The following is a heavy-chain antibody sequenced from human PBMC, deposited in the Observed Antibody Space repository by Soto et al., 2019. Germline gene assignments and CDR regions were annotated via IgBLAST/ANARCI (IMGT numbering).Heavy chain of an antibody. CDR2: IYYTGST. Sequence: PSETLSLTCTVSGGSVSSYYRSWIRQPPGRGLEWIGFIYYTGSTNYNPSLKSRVTISIDTSKNQFSLNLSSVTAADTAVYYCARRGYCRGGNCYRGPYDYWGQGTLVTVSS. CDR3: ARRGYCRGGNCYRGPYDY. J-gene: IGHJ4*02. D-gene: IGHD2-15*01. V-gene: IGHV4-59*08. CDR1: GGSVSSYY.